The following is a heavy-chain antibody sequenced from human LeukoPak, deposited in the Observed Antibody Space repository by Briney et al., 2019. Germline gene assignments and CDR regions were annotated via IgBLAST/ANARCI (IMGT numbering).Heavy chain of an antibody. CDR2: IWYDGSNK. D-gene: IGHD3-10*02. Sequence: GGSLRLSCAASGFTFSNYGMHWVRQAPGKGLEWVAVIWYDGSNKYYADSVKGRFTISRDNSKNTLYLQMNSLRAEDTAVYYCARDLGLYSPPNYYYCYMDVWGKGTTVTVSS. V-gene: IGHV3-33*01. CDR1: GFTFSNYG. J-gene: IGHJ6*03. CDR3: ARDLGLYSPPNYYYCYMDV.